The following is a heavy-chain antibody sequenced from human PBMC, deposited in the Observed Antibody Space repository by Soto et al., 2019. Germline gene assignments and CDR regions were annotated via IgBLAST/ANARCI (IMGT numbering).Heavy chain of an antibody. CDR3: AKALYMDV. CDR2: ISYDGSNK. J-gene: IGHJ6*02. Sequence: GGSLRLSCAASGFTFSSYGMHWVRQAPGKGLEWVAVISYDGSNKYYADSVKGRFTISRDNSKNTLYLQMNSLRAEDTAVYYCAKALYMDVWGQGTTVTVSS. CDR1: GFTFSSYG. V-gene: IGHV3-30*18.